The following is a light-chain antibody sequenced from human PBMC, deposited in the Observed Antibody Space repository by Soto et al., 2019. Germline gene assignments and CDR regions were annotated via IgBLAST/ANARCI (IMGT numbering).Light chain of an antibody. CDR2: AAS. J-gene: IGKJ1*01. CDR3: QQYNSYSS. V-gene: IGKV1-5*01. CDR1: QRISTW. Sequence: DIQMTQSPSSLSASVGDGVAITCRASQRISTWLAWYQQKPGKAPKLLIYAASGLQSGVPSRFSGSGSGTDFTLTISSLQPDDFATYYCQQYNSYSSFGQGTKVDIK.